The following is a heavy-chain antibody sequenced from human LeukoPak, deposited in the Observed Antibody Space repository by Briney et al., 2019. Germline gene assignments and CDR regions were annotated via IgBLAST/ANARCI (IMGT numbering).Heavy chain of an antibody. CDR3: ARTPVGITMIVVVNAFDI. J-gene: IGHJ3*02. CDR1: GYTFTSYD. CDR2: MNPNSGNT. V-gene: IGHV1-8*01. Sequence: ASVKVSCKASGYTFTSYDINWVRQATGQGLEWMGWMNPNSGNTGYAQKFQGRVTMTRNTSISTAYMELSSLRSEDTAVYYCARTPVGITMIVVVNAFDIWGQGTMVTVSS. D-gene: IGHD3-22*01.